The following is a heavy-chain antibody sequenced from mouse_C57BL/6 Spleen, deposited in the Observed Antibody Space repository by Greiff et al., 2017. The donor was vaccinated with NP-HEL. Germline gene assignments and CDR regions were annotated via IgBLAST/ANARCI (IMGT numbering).Heavy chain of an antibody. J-gene: IGHJ2*01. Sequence: VQLQQSGAELVKPGASVKLSCTASGFNIKDYYMHWVKQRTEQGLEWIGRIDPEDGETKYAPKFQGKATITADTSSNTAYLQLSSLTSEDTAVYYCARKAGDSSGYRYYFDYWGQGTTLTVSS. CDR2: IDPEDGET. V-gene: IGHV14-2*01. CDR3: ARKAGDSSGYRYYFDY. D-gene: IGHD3-2*02. CDR1: GFNIKDYY.